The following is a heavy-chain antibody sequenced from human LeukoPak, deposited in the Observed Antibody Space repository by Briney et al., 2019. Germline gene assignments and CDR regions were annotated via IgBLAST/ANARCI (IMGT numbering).Heavy chain of an antibody. D-gene: IGHD2-15*01. Sequence: GGSLRLSCAASGFSFSTFAMNWVRQAPGKGLEWISHITSSSSATYYADSVKGRFTISRDNAKNSLFLQMNSLRDEDTAVYYCVKDLLGGTYFFDCWGQGTLVTVSS. CDR3: VKDLLGGTYFFDC. CDR2: ITSSSSAT. CDR1: GFSFSTFA. J-gene: IGHJ4*02. V-gene: IGHV3-48*02.